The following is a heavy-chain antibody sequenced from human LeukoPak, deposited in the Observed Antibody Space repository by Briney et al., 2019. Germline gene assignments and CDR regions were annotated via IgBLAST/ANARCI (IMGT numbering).Heavy chain of an antibody. CDR3: ARDRGLAAAGGFDY. J-gene: IGHJ4*02. CDR1: GFTFSSYA. D-gene: IGHD6-13*01. Sequence: PGGSLRLSCAASGFTFSSYAMHWVRQAPGEGREWVAVISYYGSNKYYADSVKGRFTISRDNSKNTLYVQMNSLRGEDTAVYYCARDRGLAAAGGFDYWGQGTLVTVSS. V-gene: IGHV3-30-3*01. CDR2: ISYYGSNK.